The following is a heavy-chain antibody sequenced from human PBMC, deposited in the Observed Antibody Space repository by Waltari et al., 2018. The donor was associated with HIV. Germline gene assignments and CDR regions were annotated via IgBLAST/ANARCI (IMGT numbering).Heavy chain of an antibody. CDR1: DFSITSGHY. Sequence: QVQLQESGPGLVKPSDTLSLTCAVSDFSITSGHYWGWIRQSPGKGLEWIGSVFHSGSTFYKPSFKSRVSISVDTSKNQFSLKLTSVTAADTAVYYCARQPAPDSTWFQIYFDYWSQGTVVTVSS. CDR3: ARQPAPDSTWFQIYFDY. CDR2: VFHSGST. V-gene: IGHV4-38-2*01. J-gene: IGHJ4*02. D-gene: IGHD6-13*01.